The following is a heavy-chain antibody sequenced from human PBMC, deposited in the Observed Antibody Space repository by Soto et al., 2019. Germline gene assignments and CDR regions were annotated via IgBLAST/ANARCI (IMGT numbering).Heavy chain of an antibody. CDR1: GYVFGTYW. Sequence: EVQLVQSGVEVKKPGESLRIGCKGSGYVFGTYWINWVRQLPGRGLEWMGRIDPSDSESNYGPSFQGHVSMSVDTSSNTAYLQWTCLRASDSATYYCARETGTYGNDYWGQGTLVSVFS. CDR3: ARETGTYGNDY. J-gene: IGHJ4*02. V-gene: IGHV5-10-1*03. CDR2: IDPSDSES. D-gene: IGHD3-10*01.